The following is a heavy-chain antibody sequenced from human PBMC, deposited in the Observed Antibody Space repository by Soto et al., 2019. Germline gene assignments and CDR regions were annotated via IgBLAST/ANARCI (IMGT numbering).Heavy chain of an antibody. CDR1: GGTFSKDA. CDR3: TGVFGYTFEPGKTRYYAMDV. V-gene: IGHV1-69*01. D-gene: IGHD3-16*01. CDR2: LIPVFGSP. Sequence: QVQLVQSGAEVKKPGSSVTVSCKTSGGTFSKDAINWVRQAPGQGLEWMGLLIPVFGSPIYAQKFQGRIRDTPGQSTGKGFLDLGRLRTGGKAVYYCTGVFGYTFEPGKTRYYAMDVWGQGTTVSVSS. J-gene: IGHJ6*02.